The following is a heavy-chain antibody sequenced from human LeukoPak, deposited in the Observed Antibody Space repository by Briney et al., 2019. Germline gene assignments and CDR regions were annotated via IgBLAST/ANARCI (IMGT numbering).Heavy chain of an antibody. CDR1: GYTFTSYY. Sequence: ASVKVSCKASGYTFTSYYMHWVRQAPGQGLEWMGIINPSGGSTSYAQKFQGRVTMTRDTSTSTVYMELSSLRSEDAVVYYCARDNTVQGFDYWGQGTLVTVSS. CDR2: INPSGGST. V-gene: IGHV1-46*01. CDR3: ARDNTVQGFDY. D-gene: IGHD4-11*01. J-gene: IGHJ4*02.